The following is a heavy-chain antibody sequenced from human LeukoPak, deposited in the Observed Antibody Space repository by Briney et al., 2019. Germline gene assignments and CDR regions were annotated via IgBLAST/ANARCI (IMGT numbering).Heavy chain of an antibody. V-gene: IGHV4-34*01. CDR3: ARLRDFSYDSGSFEGDVDGFDI. CDR2: VNTERTA. Sequence: SETQSLTCAVLGGSFSGYCWSWMPQPPRKGRECIAEVNTERTAKYNPSIKSRVTTSVDTSRNQFSLKLSSVTAADPAVYYCARLRDFSYDSGSFEGDVDGFDIWGQGTMVTISS. CDR1: GGSFSGYC. J-gene: IGHJ3*02. D-gene: IGHD3-10*01.